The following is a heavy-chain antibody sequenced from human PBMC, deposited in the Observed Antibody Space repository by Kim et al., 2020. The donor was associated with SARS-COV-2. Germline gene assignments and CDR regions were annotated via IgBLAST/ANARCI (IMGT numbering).Heavy chain of an antibody. J-gene: IGHJ6*02. CDR2: IIPIFGTA. CDR3: AVGKWELLFYYYYYGMDV. CDR1: GGTFSSYA. Sequence: SVKVSCKASGGTFSSYAISWVRQAPGQGLEWMGGIIPIFGTANYAQKFQGRVTITADESTSTAYMELSSLRSEDTAVYYCAVGKWELLFYYYYYGMDVWGQGTTVTVSS. V-gene: IGHV1-69*13. D-gene: IGHD1-26*01.